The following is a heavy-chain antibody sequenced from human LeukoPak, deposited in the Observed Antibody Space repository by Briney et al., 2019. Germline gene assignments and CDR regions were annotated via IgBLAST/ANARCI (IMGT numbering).Heavy chain of an antibody. V-gene: IGHV4-59*01. CDR1: GGSISSYY. Sequence: SETLSLTCTVSGGSISSYYWSWIRKPPGKGLEWIGYIYYSGSTNYNPSLKSRVTISVDTSKNQFSLKLSSVTAADTAVYYCARVTPYDYVWGSYRYTGAFDIWGQGTMVTVSS. CDR2: IYYSGST. J-gene: IGHJ3*02. D-gene: IGHD3-16*02. CDR3: ARVTPYDYVWGSYRYTGAFDI.